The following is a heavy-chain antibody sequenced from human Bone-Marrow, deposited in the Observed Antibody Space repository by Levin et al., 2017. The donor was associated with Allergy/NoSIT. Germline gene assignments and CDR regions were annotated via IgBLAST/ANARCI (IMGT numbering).Heavy chain of an antibody. CDR1: GGSITNSDYY. Sequence: PSETLSLTCTVSGGSITNSDYYWVWIRQPPEKGLEWIGTIFYNGNSYYNPSLKSRVTISVDTSKNQFSLKLGAVTAADTAVYYCARQYPWFGEDIEHWGPGALVTVSS. CDR2: IFYNGNS. V-gene: IGHV4-39*07. CDR3: ARQYPWFGEDIEH. D-gene: IGHD3-10*01. J-gene: IGHJ1*01.